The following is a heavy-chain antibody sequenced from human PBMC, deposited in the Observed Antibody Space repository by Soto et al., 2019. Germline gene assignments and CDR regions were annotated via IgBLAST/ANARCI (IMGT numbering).Heavy chain of an antibody. Sequence: EVHLLESGGGLVQPGGSLRLSCAASGFTFSSYAMSWVRQAPGKGLEWVSAISSSGGDTYYTDSVKGRFTIARDNSKNTLDLQMHRLSPEDTAVYYCAKRYYYDNSGLWDYWGQGTLVTVSS. J-gene: IGHJ4*02. D-gene: IGHD3-22*01. CDR3: AKRYYYDNSGLWDY. CDR1: GFTFSSYA. CDR2: ISSSGGDT. V-gene: IGHV3-23*01.